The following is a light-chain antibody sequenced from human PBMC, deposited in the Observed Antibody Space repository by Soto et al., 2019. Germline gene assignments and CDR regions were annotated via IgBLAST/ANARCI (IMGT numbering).Light chain of an antibody. CDR2: DVS. CDR3: CSHAGSNVV. Sequence: QSVLTQPPSASGSPGQSVTISCTGTSRDVGAYNYVSWFQQHPGKAPKVMIYDVSKRPSGVPDRFSGSKSGNTASLTVSGLRAEDEADYYCCSHAGSNVVFGGGTKLTVL. CDR1: SRDVGAYNY. J-gene: IGLJ2*01. V-gene: IGLV2-8*01.